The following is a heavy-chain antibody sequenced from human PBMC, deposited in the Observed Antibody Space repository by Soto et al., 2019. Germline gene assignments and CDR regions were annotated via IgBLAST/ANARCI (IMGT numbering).Heavy chain of an antibody. D-gene: IGHD3-10*01. Sequence: QVQLQESGPGLVKPSETLSLTCTVSGGSISSYYWSWIRQPPGKGLEWIGYIYYSGSTNYNPSLKIRVTISVDTSKNQFSRKLNSMPAADTAVYYCARHNYGSGSTYFDYWGQGTLVTVSS. J-gene: IGHJ4*02. CDR1: GGSISSYY. CDR2: IYYSGST. V-gene: IGHV4-59*08. CDR3: ARHNYGSGSTYFDY.